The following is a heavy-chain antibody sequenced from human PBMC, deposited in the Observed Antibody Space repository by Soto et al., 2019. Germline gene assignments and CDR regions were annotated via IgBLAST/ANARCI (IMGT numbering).Heavy chain of an antibody. Sequence: PGESLKISCKGSGYSFTSYWISWVRQMPGKGLEWMGRIDPSDSYTNYSPSFQGHVTISADKSISTAYLQWSSLKASDTAMYYCARHSYDFWSGTNWFDPWGQGTLVTVSS. CDR1: GYSFTSYW. D-gene: IGHD3-3*01. J-gene: IGHJ5*02. V-gene: IGHV5-10-1*01. CDR2: IDPSDSYT. CDR3: ARHSYDFWSGTNWFDP.